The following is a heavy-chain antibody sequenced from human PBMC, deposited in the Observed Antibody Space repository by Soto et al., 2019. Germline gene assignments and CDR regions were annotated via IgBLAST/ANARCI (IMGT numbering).Heavy chain of an antibody. CDR2: INHSGST. D-gene: IGHD3-10*01. J-gene: IGHJ6*02. Sequence: TSETLSLTCAVYGGSFSGYYWSWIRQPPGKGLEWIGEINHSGSTNYNPSLKSRVTISIDMSKNQFSLKLSSVTAADTAVYYCAGGRSSRWDGYCYYYYGMDVWGQGTTVTVSS. CDR3: AGGRSSRWDGYCYYYYGMDV. CDR1: GGSFSGYY. V-gene: IGHV4-34*01.